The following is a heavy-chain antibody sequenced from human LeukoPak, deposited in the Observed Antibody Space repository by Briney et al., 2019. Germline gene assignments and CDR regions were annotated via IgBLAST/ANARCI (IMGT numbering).Heavy chain of an antibody. Sequence: ASVKVSCKASGYTFTSYYMHWVRRAPGQGLEWMGIINPSGGSTSYAQKLQGRVTMTTDTSTSTAYMELRSLRSDDTAVYYCATRGSWDDFDYWGQGTLVTVSS. CDR3: ATRGSWDDFDY. J-gene: IGHJ4*02. D-gene: IGHD6-13*01. V-gene: IGHV1-46*01. CDR1: GYTFTSYY. CDR2: INPSGGST.